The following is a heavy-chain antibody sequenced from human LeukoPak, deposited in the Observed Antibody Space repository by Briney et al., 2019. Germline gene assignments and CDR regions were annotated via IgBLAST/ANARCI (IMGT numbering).Heavy chain of an antibody. CDR3: ARGSSGWEFSFDY. CDR1: GFTFSSYA. J-gene: IGHJ4*02. CDR2: ISSNGGST. V-gene: IGHV3-64*01. D-gene: IGHD6-19*01. Sequence: GGSLRLSCAASGFTFSSYAMHWVRQAPGKGLEYVSAISSNGGSTYYANSVKGRFTISRDNSNNTLYLQMGSLRAEDMAVYYCARGSSGWEFSFDYWGQGTLVTVSS.